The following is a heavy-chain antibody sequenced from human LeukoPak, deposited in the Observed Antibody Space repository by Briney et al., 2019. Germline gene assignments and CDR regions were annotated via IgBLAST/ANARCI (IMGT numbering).Heavy chain of an antibody. CDR1: GYTFTGYY. Sequence: ASVKVSCKASGYTFTGYYMHWVRQATGQELAGMGWINPNSGGTHYAQKFQGRVTMTRDTSISTAYMELSRLRSDDTAVYYCARADSSGWCESFDYWGQGTLVTVSS. J-gene: IGHJ4*02. CDR3: ARADSSGWCESFDY. D-gene: IGHD6-19*01. V-gene: IGHV1-2*02. CDR2: INPNSGGT.